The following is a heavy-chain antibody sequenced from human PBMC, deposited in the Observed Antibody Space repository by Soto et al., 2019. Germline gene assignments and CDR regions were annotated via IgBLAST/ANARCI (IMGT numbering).Heavy chain of an antibody. J-gene: IGHJ6*02. Sequence: EVQLLESGGGLVQPGGSLRLSCAASGFTFSSYVMSWVRQAPGKGLEWVSAISGSGGSTYYADSVKGRFTISRDNSKNTLYLQMISLRAEDTAVYYCAKDPRYSSGWYGYYYYGMDVWGQGTTVTVSS. D-gene: IGHD6-19*01. CDR3: AKDPRYSSGWYGYYYYGMDV. CDR2: ISGSGGST. CDR1: GFTFSSYV. V-gene: IGHV3-23*01.